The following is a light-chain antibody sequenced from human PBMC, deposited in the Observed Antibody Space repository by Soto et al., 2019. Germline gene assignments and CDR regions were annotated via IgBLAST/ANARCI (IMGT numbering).Light chain of an antibody. CDR1: SGHSSYI. CDR2: LEGSGSY. Sequence: QSVLPQSSSASASLGSSVKLTCTLSSGHSSYIIAWHQQQPGKAPRYLMKLEGSGSYNKGSGVPDRFSGSSSGADRYLTISNLQFEDEADYYCETWDINTHVVFGGGTKLPVL. CDR3: ETWDINTHVV. J-gene: IGLJ2*01. V-gene: IGLV4-60*02.